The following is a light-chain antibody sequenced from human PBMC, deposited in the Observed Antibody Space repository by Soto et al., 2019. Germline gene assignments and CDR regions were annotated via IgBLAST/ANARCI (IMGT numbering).Light chain of an antibody. Sequence: DIQMTQSPSTLSASIGDRVTITCRASQSISTWLAWYQQKPGKAPKLLIYKASSLESGVPSRFSGSGSGTEFTLTISSLLPDDFAISYCQQYNTYWTFGQGT. CDR2: KAS. CDR1: QSISTW. V-gene: IGKV1-5*03. CDR3: QQYNTYWT. J-gene: IGKJ1*01.